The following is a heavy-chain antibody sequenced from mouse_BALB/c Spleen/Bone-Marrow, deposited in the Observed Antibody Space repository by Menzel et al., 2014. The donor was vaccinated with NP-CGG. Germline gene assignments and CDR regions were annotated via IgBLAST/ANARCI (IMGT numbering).Heavy chain of an antibody. V-gene: IGHV14-3*02. Sequence: VQLQQPGAEVAKPGASVKLSCTAFGFNIKDTYMHWVKQRPEQGLEWIGRIDPANGNTKYDPKFQGKTTITADTSSNTAYLQLSSLTSEDTAFYYCARYDYGVYFDYWGQGTTLTVSS. CDR3: ARYDYGVYFDY. CDR1: GFNIKDTY. CDR2: IDPANGNT. J-gene: IGHJ2*01. D-gene: IGHD2-4*01.